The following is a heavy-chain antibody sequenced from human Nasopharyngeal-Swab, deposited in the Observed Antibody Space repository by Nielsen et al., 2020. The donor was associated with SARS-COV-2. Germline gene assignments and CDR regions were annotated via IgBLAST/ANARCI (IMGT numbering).Heavy chain of an antibody. Sequence: GGSLRLSCAASGFTFSKYSMNWVRQAPGKGLEWVSSISSSTSYIYYADSVKGRFTISRDNAKNSLYLQMNSLRAEDTAVYYCARDGFGESPYYYYYGMDVWGQGTTVTVSS. V-gene: IGHV3-21*01. D-gene: IGHD3-10*01. CDR1: GFTFSKYS. CDR3: ARDGFGESPYYYYYGMDV. J-gene: IGHJ6*02. CDR2: ISSSTSYI.